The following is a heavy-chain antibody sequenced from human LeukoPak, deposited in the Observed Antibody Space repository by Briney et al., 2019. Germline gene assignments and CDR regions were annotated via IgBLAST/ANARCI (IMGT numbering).Heavy chain of an antibody. V-gene: IGHV4-61*02. J-gene: IGHJ5*02. Sequence: SETLSLTCTVSGGSISSGSYYWTWIRQPAGKGLEWIGRISTSGRTNFNPSLKSRVTISIDTSKNQFSLKLSSVTAADTAVYYCARRGGVWFDPWGQGTLVTVSS. CDR3: ARRGGVWFDP. CDR2: ISTSGRT. D-gene: IGHD2-8*01. CDR1: GGSISSGSYY.